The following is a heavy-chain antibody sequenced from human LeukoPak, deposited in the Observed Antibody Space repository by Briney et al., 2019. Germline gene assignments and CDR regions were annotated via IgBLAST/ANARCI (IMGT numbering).Heavy chain of an antibody. CDR3: ARLQTWADY. Sequence: GASLKISCKGSGYSFTNYWIAWVRQLPGKGLEWMGIIYPDSSDTRYSPSFQGQVSISADKSISTAYLQWSSLKASDTAMYYCARLQTWADYWGQGTLVTVSS. V-gene: IGHV5-51*01. CDR1: GYSFTNYW. J-gene: IGHJ4*02. CDR2: IYPDSSDT. D-gene: IGHD3-16*01.